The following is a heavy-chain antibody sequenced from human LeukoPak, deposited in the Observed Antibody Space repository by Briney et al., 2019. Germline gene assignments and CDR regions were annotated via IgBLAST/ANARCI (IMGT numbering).Heavy chain of an antibody. V-gene: IGHV3-23*01. CDR3: AKGTPSYCSGGSCYSDYFDY. CDR2: ISGSGGST. Sequence: PGGSLRLSCAASGFTFSSYAMSWVRQAPGKGLEWVSAISGSGGSTYYADSVKGRFTISRDNSKNTLYLQMNSLRVEDTAVYYCAKGTPSYCSGGSCYSDYFDYWGQGTLVTVSS. CDR1: GFTFSSYA. D-gene: IGHD2-15*01. J-gene: IGHJ4*02.